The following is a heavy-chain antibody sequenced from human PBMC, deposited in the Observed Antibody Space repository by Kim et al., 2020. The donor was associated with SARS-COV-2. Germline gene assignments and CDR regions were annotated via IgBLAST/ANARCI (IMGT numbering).Heavy chain of an antibody. J-gene: IGHJ4*02. CDR1: GYTFTGYY. D-gene: IGHD4-4*01. CDR2: INPNSGAT. V-gene: IGHV1-2*06. Sequence: ASVKVSCKASGYTFTGYYIHWVRQAPGQGLQWVGRINPNSGATNYAQNFQASVTMTRDTSITTAYMELSSLKSDDTAVYSCARGLTTSLDYWGQGTLVTVSS. CDR3: ARGLTTSLDY.